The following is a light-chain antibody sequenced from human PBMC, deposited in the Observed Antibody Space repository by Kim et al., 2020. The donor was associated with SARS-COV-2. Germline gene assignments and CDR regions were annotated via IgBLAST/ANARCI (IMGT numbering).Light chain of an antibody. V-gene: IGKV1-5*03. CDR1: QSISGW. J-gene: IGKJ1*01. CDR3: QQYNSFPWT. CDR2: KAS. Sequence: DIQMTQSPSTLSASVGDRVTITCRASQSISGWLAWYQQKPGKAPKLLMYKASTLESGVPSRFSGYSSGTEFTLTISSLQPADFATYYCQQYNSFPWTFGQGTKVDIK.